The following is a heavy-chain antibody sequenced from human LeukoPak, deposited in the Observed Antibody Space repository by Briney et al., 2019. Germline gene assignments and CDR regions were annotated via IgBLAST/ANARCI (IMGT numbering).Heavy chain of an antibody. J-gene: IGHJ4*02. CDR2: IYHSGST. V-gene: IGHV4-4*02. Sequence: SGTLSLTCAVSGGSICGSNWWSWVRQSPGKGLEWIGEIYHSGSTNYNPSLKSRITISVDPSKNEFSLKLSSVTTADTAVYYCARGAMIRGAGFDSWGQGTLVTVSS. CDR3: ARGAMIRGAGFDS. D-gene: IGHD3-10*01. CDR1: GGSICGSNW.